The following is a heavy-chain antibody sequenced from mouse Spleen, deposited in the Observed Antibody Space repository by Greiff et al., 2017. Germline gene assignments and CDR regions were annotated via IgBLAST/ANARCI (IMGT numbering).Heavy chain of an antibody. J-gene: IGHJ4*01. V-gene: IGHV5-17*01. D-gene: IGHD1-1*01. CDR2: ISSGSSTI. CDR3: ARPYGSSYVWAMDY. Sequence: EVMLVESGGGLVKPGGSLKLSCAASGFTFSDYGMHWVRQAPEKGLEWVAYISSGSSTIYYADTVKGRFTISRDNAKNTLFLQMTSLRSEDTAMYYCARPYGSSYVWAMDYWGQGTSVTVSS. CDR1: GFTFSDYG.